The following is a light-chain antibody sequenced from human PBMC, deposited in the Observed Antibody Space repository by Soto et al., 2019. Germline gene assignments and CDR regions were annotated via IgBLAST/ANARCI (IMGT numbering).Light chain of an antibody. CDR1: SSNIGAGSD. J-gene: IGLJ1*01. CDR3: QTYDSSLSGLYV. Sequence: QSALTQPASVSGSPGQSITISCTGSSSNIGAGSDVHWYHQLPGTAPKLLIYGNTNRPSGVPDRFSGSKSGTSASLAIAGLQTEDEGDYYCQTYDSSLSGLYVFGTGTKVTVL. CDR2: GNT. V-gene: IGLV1-40*01.